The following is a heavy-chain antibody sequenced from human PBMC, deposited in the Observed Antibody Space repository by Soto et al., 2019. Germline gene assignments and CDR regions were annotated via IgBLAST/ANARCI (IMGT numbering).Heavy chain of an antibody. CDR3: AKDLPSRGVDTSVVVVAATAPTGSFDY. D-gene: IGHD2-15*01. CDR2: ISYDGSNK. V-gene: IGHV3-30*18. J-gene: IGHJ4*02. CDR1: GFTFSSYG. Sequence: GGSLRLSCAASGFTFSSYGMHWVRQAPGKGLEWVAVISYDGSNKYYADSVKGRFTISRDNSKNTLYLQMNSLRAEDTAVYYCAKDLPSRGVDTSVVVVAATAPTGSFDYWGQGTLVTVSS.